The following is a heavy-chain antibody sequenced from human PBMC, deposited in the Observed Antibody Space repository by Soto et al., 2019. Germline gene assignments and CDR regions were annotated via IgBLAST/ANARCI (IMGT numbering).Heavy chain of an antibody. D-gene: IGHD6-19*01. Sequence: GSLRLSCAASGFSFSSYAMNWVRRAPGKGLEWVSGIGDSGGSTYYADSVRGRFTISRDNSKNTLFLQMNGLRAEDTALYYCAKDRALGGTKSRAFDFWGQGTMVTVSS. CDR2: IGDSGGST. CDR3: AKDRALGGTKSRAFDF. J-gene: IGHJ3*01. CDR1: GFSFSSYA. V-gene: IGHV3-23*01.